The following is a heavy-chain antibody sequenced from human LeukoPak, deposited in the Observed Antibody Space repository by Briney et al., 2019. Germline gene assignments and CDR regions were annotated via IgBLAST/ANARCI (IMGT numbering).Heavy chain of an antibody. CDR3: ARAVRGQTELYDAFDI. V-gene: IGHV1-69*04. Sequence: GASVKVSCKASGGTFNSYAISWVRQAPGQGLEWMGRIIPILGIANYAQKFQGRVTITADKSTSTAYMELSSLRSEDTAVYYCARAVRGQTELYDAFDIWGQGTMVTVSS. CDR2: IIPILGIA. J-gene: IGHJ3*02. D-gene: IGHD3-10*01. CDR1: GGTFNSYA.